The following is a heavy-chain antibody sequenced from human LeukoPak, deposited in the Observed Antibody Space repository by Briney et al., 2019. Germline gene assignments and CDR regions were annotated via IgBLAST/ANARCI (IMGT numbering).Heavy chain of an antibody. D-gene: IGHD3-10*01. CDR1: GGSFSGYY. Sequence: SETLSLTCAVYGGSFSGYYWSWIRQPPGKGLEWIGEINHSGSTNYNPSLKSRVTISVDTSKNQFSLKLSSVTAADTAVYYCARELLWFGESYWGQGTLVTVSS. V-gene: IGHV4-34*01. J-gene: IGHJ4*02. CDR3: ARELLWFGESY. CDR2: INHSGST.